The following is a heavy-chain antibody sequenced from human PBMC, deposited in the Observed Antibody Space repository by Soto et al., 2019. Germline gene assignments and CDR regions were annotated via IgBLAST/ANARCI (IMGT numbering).Heavy chain of an antibody. V-gene: IGHV3-30*18. CDR2: ISYDGSNK. Sequence: PGGSLRLSXAASGFTFSSYGMFWVRQAPGRGLEWVAFISYDGSNKCSDSVKGRFTISRDNSKNTLYLQMNSLRAEDTAVYYCAKGSYSGRYSDFDCWGQGTLVTVSS. J-gene: IGHJ4*02. D-gene: IGHD1-26*01. CDR3: AKGSYSGRYSDFDC. CDR1: GFTFSSYG.